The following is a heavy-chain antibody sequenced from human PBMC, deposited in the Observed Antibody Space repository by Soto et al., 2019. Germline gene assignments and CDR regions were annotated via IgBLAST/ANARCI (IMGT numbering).Heavy chain of an antibody. J-gene: IGHJ4*02. CDR1: GDSVSSNSAA. D-gene: IGHD6-19*01. Sequence: TLSLTCAISGDSVSSNSAAWSWIRQSPSRGLEWLGRTYYRSKWYNNYAVSVKSRITIKPDTSKNQFSLQLNSVTPEDTAVYYCAGQSVAGAIDYWGQGTLVTVSS. CDR2: TYYRSKWYN. V-gene: IGHV6-1*01. CDR3: AGQSVAGAIDY.